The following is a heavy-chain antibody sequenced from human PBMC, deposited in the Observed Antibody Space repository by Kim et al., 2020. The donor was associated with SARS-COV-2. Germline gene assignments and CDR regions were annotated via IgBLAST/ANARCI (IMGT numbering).Heavy chain of an antibody. J-gene: IGHJ4*02. CDR3: ARSRQAKTRYCSSTSCYYYFDY. CDR2: ISYDGSNK. V-gene: IGHV3-30-3*01. D-gene: IGHD2-2*01. Sequence: GGSLRLSCAASGFTFSSYAMHWVRQAPGKGLEWVAVISYDGSNKYYADSVKGRFTISRDNSKNTLYLQMNSLRAEDTAVYYCARSRQAKTRYCSSTSCYYYFDYWGQGTLVTVSS. CDR1: GFTFSSYA.